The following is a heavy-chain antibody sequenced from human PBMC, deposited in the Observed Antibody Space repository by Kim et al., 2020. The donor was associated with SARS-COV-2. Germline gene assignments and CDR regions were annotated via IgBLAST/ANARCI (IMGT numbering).Heavy chain of an antibody. V-gene: IGHV3-73*01. D-gene: IGHD6-6*01. J-gene: IGHJ4*02. CDR3: AKSLYSSSINDY. Sequence: YADSAKGRFSISRDNSKNTAYLQMNRLKIEDTAVYYCAKSLYSSSINDYWGQGTLVTVSS.